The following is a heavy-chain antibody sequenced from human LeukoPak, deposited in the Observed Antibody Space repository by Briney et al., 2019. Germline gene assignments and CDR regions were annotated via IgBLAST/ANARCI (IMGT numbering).Heavy chain of an antibody. CDR1: GGSISSGSYY. J-gene: IGHJ5*02. CDR3: ASGRPLLNWFDP. CDR2: IYTSGST. Sequence: PSQTLSLTCTVSGGSISSGSYYWSWIRQPAGKGLEWIGRIYTSGSTNYNPSLKSRVTISVDTSKNQFSLKLSSVTAADTAVYYCASGRPLLNWFDPWGQGTLVTVSS. D-gene: IGHD2-15*01. V-gene: IGHV4-61*02.